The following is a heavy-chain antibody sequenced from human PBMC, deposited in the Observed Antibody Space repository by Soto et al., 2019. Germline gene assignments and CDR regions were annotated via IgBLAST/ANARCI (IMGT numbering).Heavy chain of an antibody. D-gene: IGHD3-10*01. Sequence: GGSLRLSCAASGFTFSHYAMIWVRQAPGKGLEWVSTIAADGGSTYYGDSVKGRFSISRDNSKNTLFLQLNSLRAEDTAVYYCARKYHFGSGSYLYYFDYWGQGGLVTVSS. J-gene: IGHJ4*02. CDR3: ARKYHFGSGSYLYYFDY. CDR1: GFTFSHYA. V-gene: IGHV3-23*01. CDR2: IAADGGST.